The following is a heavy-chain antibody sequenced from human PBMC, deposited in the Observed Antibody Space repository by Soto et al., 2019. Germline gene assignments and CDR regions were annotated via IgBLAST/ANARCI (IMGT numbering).Heavy chain of an antibody. CDR2: INHSGST. D-gene: IGHD4-17*01. J-gene: IGHJ4*02. CDR3: ARGLYGDYGRYFDY. V-gene: IGHV4-34*01. Sequence: SETLSLTCAVYGGSFSGYYWSWIRQPPGKGPEWIGEINHSGSTNYNPSLKSRVTISVDTSKNQFSLKLSSVTAADTAVYYCARGLYGDYGRYFDYWGQGTLVTVSS. CDR1: GGSFSGYY.